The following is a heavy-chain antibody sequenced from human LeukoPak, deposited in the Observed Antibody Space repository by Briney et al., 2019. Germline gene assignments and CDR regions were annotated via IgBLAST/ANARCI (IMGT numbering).Heavy chain of an antibody. CDR1: GGSISSYY. CDR2: IYYSGST. V-gene: IGHV4-59*01. D-gene: IGHD2-21*02. Sequence: SETLSLTCTVSGGSISSYYWSWIRQPPGKGLEWIGYIYYSGSTNYNPSLKSRVTISVDTSKNQFSLKLSSVTAADTAVYYWAREIFGGDWANDAFDIWGQGTMVTVSS. CDR3: AREIFGGDWANDAFDI. J-gene: IGHJ3*02.